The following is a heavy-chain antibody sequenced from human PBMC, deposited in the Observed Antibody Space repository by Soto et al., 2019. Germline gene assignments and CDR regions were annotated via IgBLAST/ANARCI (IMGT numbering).Heavy chain of an antibody. D-gene: IGHD3-22*01. J-gene: IGHJ4*02. CDR3: ARAKRKRYYYDSSGYYFAY. V-gene: IGHV4-34*01. Sequence: SETLSLTCAVYGGSFSGYYWSWIRQPPGKGLEWIGEINHSGSTNYNPSLKSRVTISVDTSKNQFSLKLSSVTAADTAVYYCARAKRKRYYYDSSGYYFAYWGQGTLVTVS. CDR2: INHSGST. CDR1: GGSFSGYY.